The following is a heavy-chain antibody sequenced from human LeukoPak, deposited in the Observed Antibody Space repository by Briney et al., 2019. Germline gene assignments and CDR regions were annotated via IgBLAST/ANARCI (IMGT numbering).Heavy chain of an antibody. J-gene: IGHJ6*03. Sequence: SETLSLTCTVSGGSISSSSYYWGWIRQPPGKGLERIGSIYYSGSTYYNPSLKSRVTISVDTSKNQFSLKLSSVTAADTAVYYCARAGPSYYYDSSGYFHMDVWGKGTTVTVSS. CDR2: IYYSGST. CDR1: GGSISSSSYY. V-gene: IGHV4-39*07. CDR3: ARAGPSYYYDSSGYFHMDV. D-gene: IGHD3-22*01.